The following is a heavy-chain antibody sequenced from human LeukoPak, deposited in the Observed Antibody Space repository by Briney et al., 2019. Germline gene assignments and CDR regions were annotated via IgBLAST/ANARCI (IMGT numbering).Heavy chain of an antibody. Sequence: SETLSLTCTVSGGSISSSSYYWSWIRQPAGKGLEWIGRIYTSGSTNYNPSLKSRVTMSVDTSKNQFSLKLSSVTAADTAVYYCARVVGRMVRGVIGAFDIWGQGTMVTVSS. CDR3: ARVVGRMVRGVIGAFDI. D-gene: IGHD3-10*01. J-gene: IGHJ3*02. V-gene: IGHV4-61*02. CDR2: IYTSGST. CDR1: GGSISSSSYY.